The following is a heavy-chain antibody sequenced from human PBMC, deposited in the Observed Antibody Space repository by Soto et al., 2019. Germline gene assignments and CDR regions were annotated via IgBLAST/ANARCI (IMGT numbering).Heavy chain of an antibody. V-gene: IGHV4-4*02. CDR3: ARLPYDILTGYYRAFDY. CDR2: IYHSGST. J-gene: IGHJ4*02. Sequence: PSETLSLTCAVSGGSISSSNWWSWVRQPPGKGLEWIGEIYHSGSTNYNPSLKSRVTISVDKSKNQFSLKLSSVTAADTAVYYCARLPYDILTGYYRAFDYWGQGTLVTVSS. D-gene: IGHD3-9*01. CDR1: GGSISSSNW.